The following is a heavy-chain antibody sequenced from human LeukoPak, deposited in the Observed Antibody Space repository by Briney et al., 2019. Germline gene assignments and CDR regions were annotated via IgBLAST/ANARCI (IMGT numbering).Heavy chain of an antibody. CDR1: GGTLSSYA. CDR3: ARETVHVTQAGGAFDI. CDR2: IIPIFGTA. V-gene: IGHV1-69*06. J-gene: IGHJ3*02. Sequence: GSSVKVSCKASGGTLSSYAISWVRQAPGQGLEWMGGIIPIFGTANYAQKFQGRVTITADKSTSTAYMELSSLRSEDTAVYYCARETVHVTQAGGAFDIWGQGTMVTVSS. D-gene: IGHD1-1*01.